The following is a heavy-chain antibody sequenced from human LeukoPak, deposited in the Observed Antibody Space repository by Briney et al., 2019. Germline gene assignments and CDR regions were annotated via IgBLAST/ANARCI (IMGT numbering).Heavy chain of an antibody. CDR3: ARGWYYDSSGDAFDI. Sequence: GXXLRLSCAASGFTFSSYSMNWVRQAPGKGLEWVSYISSSSSTIYYADSVKGRFTISRDNAKNSLYLQMNSLRAEDTAVYYCARGWYYDSSGDAFDIWGQGTMVTVSS. J-gene: IGHJ3*02. CDR1: GFTFSSYS. V-gene: IGHV3-48*01. D-gene: IGHD3-22*01. CDR2: ISSSSSTI.